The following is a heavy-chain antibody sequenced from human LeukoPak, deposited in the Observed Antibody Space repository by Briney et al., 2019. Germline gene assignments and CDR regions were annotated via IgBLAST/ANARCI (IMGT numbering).Heavy chain of an antibody. V-gene: IGHV5-51*01. CDR3: ARPGYYYGSGGYLLGPLIS. CDR2: ICPGDSGT. J-gene: IGHJ5*02. D-gene: IGHD3-10*01. Sequence: GESLKISCQGSGYRFIDYWIGWVRQMPGKGLEWMGIICPGDSGTRYSPSFQGQVTISADKSISTAYLQWSSLKASDTAMYYCARPGYYYGSGGYLLGPLISWGQGTLVTVSS. CDR1: GYRFIDYW.